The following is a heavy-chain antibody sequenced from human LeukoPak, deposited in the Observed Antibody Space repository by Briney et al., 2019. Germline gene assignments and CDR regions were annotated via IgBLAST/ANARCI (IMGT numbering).Heavy chain of an antibody. CDR1: GFTFSSYS. J-gene: IGHJ5*02. D-gene: IGHD2-15*01. V-gene: IGHV3-48*01. Sequence: GGSLRLSCAASGFTFSSYSMNWVRQAPGKGLEWVSYISSSSSTIYYADSVKGRLTISRDNAKNSLYLQMNSLRAEDTAVYYCASLTPIVVVVAATRTSFDPWGQGTLVTVSS. CDR3: ASLTPIVVVVAATRTSFDP. CDR2: ISSSSSTI.